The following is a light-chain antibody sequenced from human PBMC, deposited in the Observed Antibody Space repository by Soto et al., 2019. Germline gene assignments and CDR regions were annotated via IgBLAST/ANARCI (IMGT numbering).Light chain of an antibody. CDR1: QSVSSN. Sequence: EIVMTQSPATLSVSPGEMATLSCRASQSVSSNLAWYQQKPGQAPRLLIYGASTRATGIPARFSGSGSGTEFTLTISSLQPADFAVYYCQQYNNWPTITFGQGTRLEIK. V-gene: IGKV3-15*01. J-gene: IGKJ5*01. CDR2: GAS. CDR3: QQYNNWPTIT.